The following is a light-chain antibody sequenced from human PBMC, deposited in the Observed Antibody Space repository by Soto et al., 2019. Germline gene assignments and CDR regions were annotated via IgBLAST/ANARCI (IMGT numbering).Light chain of an antibody. CDR2: GAS. CDR1: QSVSNN. V-gene: IGKV3-15*01. J-gene: IGKJ5*01. CDR3: QQYNNWPPVT. Sequence: EIVTTQSPVTLSVSPGERVTLSCRASQSVSNNLAWYQQKSGQAPRLLIYGASTRVTGIPARFSGSGSGTEFTLTISSLQSEDFAIYYCQQYNNWPPVTFGQGTRLEIK.